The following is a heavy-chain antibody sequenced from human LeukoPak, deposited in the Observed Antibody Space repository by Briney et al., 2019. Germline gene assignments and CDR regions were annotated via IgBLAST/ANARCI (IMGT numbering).Heavy chain of an antibody. Sequence: GGSLRLSCAASGFTFSNYGMHWVRQAPGKGLEWVAVISYDGRKKYYADSVMGRFTISRDNSENTLYLQMNSLRAEDTAVYYCARDLSSSSWFDYWGQGTLVTVSS. J-gene: IGHJ4*02. CDR1: GFTFSNYG. CDR2: ISYDGRKK. CDR3: ARDLSSSSWFDY. V-gene: IGHV3-30*03. D-gene: IGHD6-13*01.